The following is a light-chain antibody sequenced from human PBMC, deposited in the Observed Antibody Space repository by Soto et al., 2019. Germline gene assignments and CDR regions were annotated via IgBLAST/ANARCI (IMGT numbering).Light chain of an antibody. CDR3: QQRSNWPPIT. CDR2: DAS. Sequence: VWTQSPGTVSLSPGERSTLSCMSSQSVSSYLAWYQQKPGQAPRLLIYDASNRATGIPARFSGSGSGTDFTLTISSLEPEDFAVYYCQQRSNWPPITFGQGTRLEI. J-gene: IGKJ5*01. CDR1: QSVSSY. V-gene: IGKV3-11*01.